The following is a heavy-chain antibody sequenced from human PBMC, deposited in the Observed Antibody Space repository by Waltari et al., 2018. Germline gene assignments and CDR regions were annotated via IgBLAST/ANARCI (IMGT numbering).Heavy chain of an antibody. Sequence: QMQLQESGPGLVKTSETLSLTCSVPGGSIRNTIYYWGWIRQTPGKGLEWIGSIYYSGNTYYNTSLRSRVTLSVDRSKNQFSLNLSSVTAADTAVYYCAREEFWSTYPDGFDMWGQGTLVTVSS. CDR2: IYYSGNT. CDR1: GGSIRNTIYY. V-gene: IGHV4-39*07. D-gene: IGHD3-3*01. CDR3: AREEFWSTYPDGFDM. J-gene: IGHJ3*02.